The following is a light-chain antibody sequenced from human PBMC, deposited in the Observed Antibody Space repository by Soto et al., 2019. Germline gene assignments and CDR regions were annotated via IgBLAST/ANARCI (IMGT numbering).Light chain of an antibody. J-gene: IGLJ1*01. CDR3: KSFTSSNTLV. CDR1: SSDVGDNKY. CDR2: DVS. Sequence: QSVLTQPASVSGSPGQSITISCTGSSSDVGDNKYVSWYQHHPGKAPKVMIYDVSDRPSGVSNRFSGSKSGNTASLTISGLQAEDEADYYCKSFTSSNTLVFGTGTKLTVL. V-gene: IGLV2-14*03.